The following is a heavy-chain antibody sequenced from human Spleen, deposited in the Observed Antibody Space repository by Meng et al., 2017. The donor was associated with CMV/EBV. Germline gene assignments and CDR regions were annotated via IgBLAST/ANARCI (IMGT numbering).Heavy chain of an antibody. V-gene: IGHV5-51*01. CDR2: IYPGDSDT. CDR1: GYSFTSYW. Sequence: SGYSFTSYWSGWVRQMPGKGLEWMGIIYPGDSDTRYSPSFQGQVTISADKSISTAYLQWSSLKASDTAMYYCARRVVGATKTAFDIWGQGTMVTVSS. CDR3: ARRVVGATKTAFDI. D-gene: IGHD1-26*01. J-gene: IGHJ3*02.